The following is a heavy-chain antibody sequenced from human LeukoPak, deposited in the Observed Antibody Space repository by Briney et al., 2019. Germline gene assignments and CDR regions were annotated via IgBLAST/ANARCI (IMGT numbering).Heavy chain of an antibody. V-gene: IGHV3-7*01. J-gene: IGHJ4*02. CDR1: GFTFSSRW. D-gene: IGHD4-17*01. Sequence: PGGSLRLSCAASGFTFSSRWMGWVRQAPGKGLEWVADTRNGGLTQYYVDSVKGRFTISRDNAKDSLSLQMNSLRAEDTAVYFCARHGDYCFDLWGQGTLVTVSS. CDR3: ARHGDYCFDL. CDR2: TRNGGLTQ.